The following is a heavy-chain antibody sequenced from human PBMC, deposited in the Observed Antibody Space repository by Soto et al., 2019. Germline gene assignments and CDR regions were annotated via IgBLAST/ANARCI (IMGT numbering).Heavy chain of an antibody. CDR3: ASATELNALDI. J-gene: IGHJ3*02. Sequence: DVQLVETGGGLIQPGGSLRLSCAASGFSVSSDYMNWVRQDPGKGLEWVSVIYRGGSTYYADSVRGRFTISRDNSENTLFLHMNSLRAEDTDVYYCASATELNALDIWGQGTMGTVSS. CDR1: GFSVSSDY. V-gene: IGHV3-53*02. D-gene: IGHD2-2*01. CDR2: IYRGGST.